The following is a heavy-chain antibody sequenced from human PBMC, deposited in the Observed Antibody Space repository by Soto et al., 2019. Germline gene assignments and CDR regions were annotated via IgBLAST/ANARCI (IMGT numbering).Heavy chain of an antibody. CDR2: ISYDGSNK. V-gene: IGHV3-30-3*01. CDR3: ARSSTMIVVVSTLDY. D-gene: IGHD3-22*01. Sequence: QVQLVESGGGVVQPGRSLRLSCAASGFTFSSYAMHWVRQAPGKGLEWVAVISYDGSNKYYADSVKGRFTISRDNSKKALYLQMNSLRAEDTAVYYCARSSTMIVVVSTLDYWGQGTLVTVSS. J-gene: IGHJ4*02. CDR1: GFTFSSYA.